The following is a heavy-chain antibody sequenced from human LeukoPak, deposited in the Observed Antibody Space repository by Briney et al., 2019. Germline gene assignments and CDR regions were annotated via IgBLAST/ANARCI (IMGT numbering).Heavy chain of an antibody. CDR1: GDSISSYF. J-gene: IGHJ4*02. V-gene: IGHV4-59*01. CDR3: ARGVPEYYDFWSGYFYYFDY. D-gene: IGHD3-3*01. CDR2: MYYSGTT. Sequence: SSETLSLTCTVSGDSISSYFWSWIRQPPGKGLEWIGYMYYSGTTNYNPSLKSRVTISVDTSKNQFSLKLTSVTAADTAVYYCARGVPEYYDFWSGYFYYFDYWGQGTLVTVSS.